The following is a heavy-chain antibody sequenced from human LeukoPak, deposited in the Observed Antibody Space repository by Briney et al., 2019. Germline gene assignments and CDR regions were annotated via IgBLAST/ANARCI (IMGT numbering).Heavy chain of an antibody. J-gene: IGHJ6*03. CDR2: MYDTERT. V-gene: IGHV4-59*12. CDR3: ARTGYSSSWPTYYYYYMDV. Sequence: SETLSLTCTVSGGSISNYYWSWIRQPPGKGLEWIGYMYDTERTYYNPSLKSRVTISLDTSKNQFSLKLSSVTAADTAVYYCARTGYSSSWPTYYYYYMDVWGKGTTVTISS. D-gene: IGHD6-13*01. CDR1: GGSISNYY.